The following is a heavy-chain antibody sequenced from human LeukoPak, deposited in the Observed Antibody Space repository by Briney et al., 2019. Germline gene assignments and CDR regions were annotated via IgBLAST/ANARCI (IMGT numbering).Heavy chain of an antibody. Sequence: GRSLRLSCAASGFTFSSYGMHWVRQAPGKGLEWVAVIWYDGSNKYYADSVKGRFTISRDNSKNTLYLQMNSLRAEDTAVYYCARDYYSYSRGSWAFDIWGQGTMVTVSS. CDR2: IWYDGSNK. CDR3: ARDYYSYSRGSWAFDI. D-gene: IGHD3-22*01. CDR1: GFTFSSYG. V-gene: IGHV3-33*01. J-gene: IGHJ3*02.